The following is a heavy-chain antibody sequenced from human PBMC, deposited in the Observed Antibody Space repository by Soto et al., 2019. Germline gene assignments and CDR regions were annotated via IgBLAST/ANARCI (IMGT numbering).Heavy chain of an antibody. J-gene: IGHJ4*02. CDR3: ARTTAVPNTLRSRYFFDY. D-gene: IGHD4-17*01. Sequence: SVTLSLTCTVSGGSISGGDYYWSWNRQPPGKGLEWIGYVYYSGTTNYNPSLKSRVTISVDLSKNRFSLRLSSVTTADTALCYCARTTAVPNTLRSRYFFDYWGQGTLVTVSS. CDR1: GGSISGGDYY. CDR2: VYYSGTT. V-gene: IGHV4-61*08.